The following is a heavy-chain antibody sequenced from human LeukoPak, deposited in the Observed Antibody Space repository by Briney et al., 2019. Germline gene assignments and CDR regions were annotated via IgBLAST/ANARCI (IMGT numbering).Heavy chain of an antibody. Sequence: GGSLRLSCAASGFPFSSYGMSWVRQAPGKGLEWVSAISGSGGSTYYADSVKGRFTISRDNSKNTLYLQMNSLRAEDTAVYYCAKDLRVTITVTFFFDYWGQGTLVTVSS. CDR3: AKDLRVTITVTFFFDY. CDR1: GFPFSSYG. CDR2: ISGSGGST. V-gene: IGHV3-23*01. J-gene: IGHJ4*02. D-gene: IGHD4-17*01.